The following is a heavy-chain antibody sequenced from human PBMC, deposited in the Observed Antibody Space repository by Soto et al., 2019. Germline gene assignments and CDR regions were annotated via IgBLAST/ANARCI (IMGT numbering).Heavy chain of an antibody. Sequence: QLLLQESGPGLVKPSETLSLTCTVSGGSSSSTTYYWGWIRQSPGKGLEWIGNIYSGRNTYYSPSLKSRVTISVDTSKSHLSLQLISVTAADTAVYYCAGQSYESRCYFYSYWCQGTLVTVSS. V-gene: IGHV4-39*01. D-gene: IGHD3-22*01. J-gene: IGHJ4*02. CDR2: IYSGRNT. CDR3: AGQSYESRCYFYSY. CDR1: GGSSSSTTYY.